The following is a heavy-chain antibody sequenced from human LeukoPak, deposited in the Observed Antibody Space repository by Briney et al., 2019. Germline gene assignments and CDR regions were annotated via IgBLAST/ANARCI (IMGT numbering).Heavy chain of an antibody. Sequence: SETLSLTCTVSGGYISTYYWSWIRQTPGKGLEWIGYIHYSGSTNYNPSLNSRVTISVDTSKNQFSLKVNSVTAADTAVYYCARGTHSSSPIPLDYRGQGTLVTVSS. V-gene: IGHV4-59*01. CDR1: GGYISTYY. CDR2: IHYSGST. J-gene: IGHJ4*02. CDR3: ARGTHSSSPIPLDY. D-gene: IGHD6-6*01.